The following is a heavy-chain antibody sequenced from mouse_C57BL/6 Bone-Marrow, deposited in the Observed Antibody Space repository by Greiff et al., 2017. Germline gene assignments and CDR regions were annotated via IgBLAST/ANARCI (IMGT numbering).Heavy chain of an antibody. J-gene: IGHJ2*01. CDR3: ARGRWLRAY. V-gene: IGHV1-19*01. CDR1: GYTFTDYY. D-gene: IGHD2-2*01. Sequence: EVQLQQSGPVLVKPGASVKMSCKASGYTFTDYYMNWVKQSHGKRLEWIGVINPYNGGTSYNQKFKGKATLTVVKSSSTAYMGLNSLTSEDSAVYYCARGRWLRAYWGQGTTLTVSS. CDR2: INPYNGGT.